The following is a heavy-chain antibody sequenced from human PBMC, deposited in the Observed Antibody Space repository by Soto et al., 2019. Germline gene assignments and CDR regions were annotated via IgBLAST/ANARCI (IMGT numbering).Heavy chain of an antibody. CDR1: GGTFSSYT. Sequence: QVQLVQSGAEVKKPGSSVKVSCKASGGTFSSYTISWVRQAPGQGLEWMGRIIPILGIANYAQKFQGRVTITADKSTSTAYMELSSLSSEDTAVYYCARVGTYYFDYWGQGTLVTVSS. CDR3: ARVGTYYFDY. D-gene: IGHD1-26*01. J-gene: IGHJ4*02. V-gene: IGHV1-69*02. CDR2: IIPILGIA.